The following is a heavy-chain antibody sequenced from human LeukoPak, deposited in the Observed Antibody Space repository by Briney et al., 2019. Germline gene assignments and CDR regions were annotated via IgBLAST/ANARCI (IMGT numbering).Heavy chain of an antibody. CDR2: ISSRGTTI. CDR3: ARVSVTTGNFDY. D-gene: IGHD4-17*01. CDR1: GLTFSGYE. Sequence: GGSLRLSCAASGLTFSGYEMNWVRQAPGKGLEWVSYISSRGTTIYYADSVKGRFTISRDNAKNSLYLQMDSLRAGDTALYYCARVSVTTGNFDYWGQGTLVTVSS. V-gene: IGHV3-48*03. J-gene: IGHJ4*02.